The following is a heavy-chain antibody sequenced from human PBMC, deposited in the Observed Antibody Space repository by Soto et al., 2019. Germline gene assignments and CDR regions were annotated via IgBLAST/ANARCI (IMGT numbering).Heavy chain of an antibody. CDR1: GVTFATYA. CDR3: ATVVGGEHY. D-gene: IGHD1-26*01. J-gene: IGHJ4*02. Sequence: GGSLRLSGVASGVTFATYAMHWVRQAPGKGLEWMAVMSFDGGNKYYADSVKGRFTISRDNSKNTLYLQMNSLKSDDTAVYFCATVVGGEHYWGRGTLVTVSS. V-gene: IGHV3-30-3*01. CDR2: MSFDGGNK.